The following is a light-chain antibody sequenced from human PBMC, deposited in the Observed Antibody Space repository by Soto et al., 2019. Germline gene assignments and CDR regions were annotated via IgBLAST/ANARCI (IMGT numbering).Light chain of an antibody. J-gene: IGKJ1*01. CDR2: RAS. V-gene: IGKV3-20*01. CDR1: QGVSSSY. Sequence: EIVLTQSPGTLSLSPGERATLSCRASQGVSSSYLAWYQQKPGQAPRLFMYRASTRATGIPDRFSGSGSGTDFTLTISRLEPEDFAVYYCQQYCNSPWTFGQGTKWEIK. CDR3: QQYCNSPWT.